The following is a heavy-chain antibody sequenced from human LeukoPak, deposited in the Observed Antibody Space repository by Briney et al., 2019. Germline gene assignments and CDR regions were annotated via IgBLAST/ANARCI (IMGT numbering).Heavy chain of an antibody. CDR1: GYTFTGYY. CDR2: INPNSGGT. CDR3: ARDLSSSGSHGGLDY. V-gene: IGHV1-2*02. J-gene: IGHJ4*02. Sequence: ASVKVSCKASGYTFTGYYMHWVRQAPGQGLEWMGWINPNSGGTNYAQKFQGRVTMTRDTSISTAYMELSRLRSDDTAVYYCARDLSSSGSHGGLDYWGQGTLVTVSS. D-gene: IGHD6-19*01.